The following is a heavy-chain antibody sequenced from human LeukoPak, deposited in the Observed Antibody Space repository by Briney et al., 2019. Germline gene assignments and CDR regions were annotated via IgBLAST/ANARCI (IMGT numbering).Heavy chain of an antibody. D-gene: IGHD2-21*02. Sequence: SVKVSFKASGGTFSSTTINWVRQAPGQGLEWMGGITPIFRTPNYAQKFQGRVTITAVESMSTAYMELSSLRSEDTAVYYCARGWLAETTVVTPYNYWGQGTLVTVSS. CDR3: ARGWLAETTVVTPYNY. CDR2: ITPIFRTP. V-gene: IGHV1-69*01. CDR1: GGTFSSTT. J-gene: IGHJ4*02.